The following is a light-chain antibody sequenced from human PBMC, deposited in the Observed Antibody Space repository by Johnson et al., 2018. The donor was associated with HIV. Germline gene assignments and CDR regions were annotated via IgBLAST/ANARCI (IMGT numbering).Light chain of an antibody. CDR2: DDN. J-gene: IGLJ1*01. CDR3: GTWDSSVSGFV. V-gene: IGLV1-51*01. CDR1: SSNIGNNY. Sequence: QSVLTQPPSVSAAPGQKVTISCSGSSSNIGNNYVSWYQQFPGTAPKLLIYDDNKRPSGIPDRVSGSKSGTSATLGITRLQTGDEAYYYCGTWDSSVSGFVFGTGTKVTVL.